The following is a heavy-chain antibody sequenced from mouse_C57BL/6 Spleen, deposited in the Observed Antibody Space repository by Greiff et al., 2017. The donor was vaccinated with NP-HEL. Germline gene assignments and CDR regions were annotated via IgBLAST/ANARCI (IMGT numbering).Heavy chain of an antibody. Sequence: VQLQQSGPELVKPGASVKISCKASGYTFTDYYMNWVKQSHGKSLEWIGDINPNNGGTSYNQKFKGKATLTVDKSSSTAYMELRSLTSEDSAVYYCARDYDYDRDYYAMDYWGQGTSVTVSS. V-gene: IGHV1-26*01. CDR3: ARDYDYDRDYYAMDY. CDR2: INPNNGGT. CDR1: GYTFTDYY. D-gene: IGHD2-4*01. J-gene: IGHJ4*01.